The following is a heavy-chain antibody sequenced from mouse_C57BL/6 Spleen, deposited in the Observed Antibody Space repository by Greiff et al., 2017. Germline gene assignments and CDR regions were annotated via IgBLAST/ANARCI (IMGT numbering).Heavy chain of an antibody. CDR1: GFTFSSYG. D-gene: IGHD1-1*01. V-gene: IGHV5-6*01. CDR3: ASYYYGSSWYFDV. J-gene: IGHJ1*03. Sequence: EVKLMESGGDLVKPGGSLKLSCAASGFTFSSYGMSWVRQTPDKRLEWVATISSGGSYTYYPDSVKGRFTISRDNAKNTLYLQMSSLKSEDTAMYYCASYYYGSSWYFDVWGTGTTVTVSS. CDR2: ISSGGSYT.